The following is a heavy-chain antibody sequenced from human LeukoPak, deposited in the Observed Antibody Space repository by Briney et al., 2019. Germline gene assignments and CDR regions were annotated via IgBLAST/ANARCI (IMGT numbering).Heavy chain of an antibody. V-gene: IGHV3-21*01. D-gene: IGHD2-15*01. J-gene: IGHJ4*02. CDR3: ARVGCTGGSCLDS. CDR2: ISSSSVYI. CDR1: GFTFSSYA. Sequence: GGSLRLSCAASGFTFSSYAMSWVRHAPGKGLEWVSSISSSSVYIYYADSVKGRFTISRDNAKNSLYLQMNSLRAEDMAVYHCARVGCTGGSCLDSWGQGTLVTVSS.